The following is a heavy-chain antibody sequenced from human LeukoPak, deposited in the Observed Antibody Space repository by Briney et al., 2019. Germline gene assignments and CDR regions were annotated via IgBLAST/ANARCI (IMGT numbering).Heavy chain of an antibody. CDR2: ISSSGSTI. Sequence: KPGGSLRLSCAASGFTFSDYYMSWIRQAPGKGLEWVSYISSSGSTIYYADSVKGRFTISRDNAKNSLYLQMNSLRAEDTAVYYWARDQPGGDIVVVPAASDHGAQGPRVTVPS. D-gene: IGHD2-2*01. V-gene: IGHV3-11*04. CDR3: ARDQPGGDIVVVPAASDH. J-gene: IGHJ4*02. CDR1: GFTFSDYY.